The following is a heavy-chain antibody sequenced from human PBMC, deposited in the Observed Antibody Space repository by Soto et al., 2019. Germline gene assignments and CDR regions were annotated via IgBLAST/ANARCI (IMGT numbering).Heavy chain of an antibody. V-gene: IGHV5-10-1*01. Sequence: GASLKISCQGSGYIFTKSRISWVRPMPGQGLEWMARIDPSDSYSDYSPSFRGHVTMSVDKSTSTVHLQWTSLEASDTASYYCARHDYPRVAGTCNYWGQGTQVTVSS. CDR2: IDPSDSYS. J-gene: IGHJ4*02. CDR1: GYIFTKSR. CDR3: ARHDYPRVAGTCNY. D-gene: IGHD6-19*01.